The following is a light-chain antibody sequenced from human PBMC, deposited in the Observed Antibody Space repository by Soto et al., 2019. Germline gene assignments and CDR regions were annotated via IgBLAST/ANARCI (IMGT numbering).Light chain of an antibody. CDR1: SSDVGGYNY. CDR3: SSYTSSSWV. V-gene: IGLV2-14*01. J-gene: IGLJ3*02. CDR2: DVS. Sequence: QSALTQPASVSGSPGQSITISCTGTSSDVGGYNYVSWYQQHPGTAPKLMIYDVSNRPSGVSNRFSGSKSDNTASLTISGRQAEDEADYYCSSYTSSSWVFGGGTKLTVL.